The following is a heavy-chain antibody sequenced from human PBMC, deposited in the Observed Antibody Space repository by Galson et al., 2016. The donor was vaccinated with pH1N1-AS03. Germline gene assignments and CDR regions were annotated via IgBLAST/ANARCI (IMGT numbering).Heavy chain of an antibody. CDR3: VRLEPPTDWSDP. Sequence: ETLSLTCTVSGVSITSYYLNWIRQPPGRALQWIGYVYYRGNTNYNPSLKSRVTMSVDTSQNQFFLNLKSVTAADTAVYYCVRLEPPTDWSDPWGPGIPVTVSS. CDR1: GVSITSYY. J-gene: IGHJ5*02. V-gene: IGHV4-59*08. CDR2: VYYRGNT.